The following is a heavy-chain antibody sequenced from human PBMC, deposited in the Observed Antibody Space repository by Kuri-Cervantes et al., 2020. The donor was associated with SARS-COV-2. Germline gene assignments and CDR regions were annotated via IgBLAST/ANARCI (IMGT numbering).Heavy chain of an antibody. CDR2: IWFDGSHK. V-gene: IGHV3-33*08. D-gene: IGHD1-1*01. J-gene: IGHJ6*04. CDR1: GFTFSSYG. CDR3: ARDLFGWSDGSWMDV. Sequence: GGSLTLSCAVSGFTFSSYGMHWVRQAPGKGLEWVAVIWFDGSHKYYADSVKGRFSISRENSKNMLYLQMNSLRVEDTAVYYCARDLFGWSDGSWMDVWGKGTTVTVSS.